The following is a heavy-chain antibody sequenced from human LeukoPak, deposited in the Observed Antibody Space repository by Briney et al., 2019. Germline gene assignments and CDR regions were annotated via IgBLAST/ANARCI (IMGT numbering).Heavy chain of an antibody. J-gene: IGHJ4*02. CDR3: ARVGGIAASALYYFDF. D-gene: IGHD6-13*01. V-gene: IGHV4-4*07. Sequence: SETLSLTCTVSGGSISSYYWSWIRQPAGKGLEWIGRIYTSGSTNYNPSLKSRVTMSVDTSKNQFSLKLSSVTAADTAVYYCARVGGIAASALYYFDFWGQGTLVTVSS. CDR2: IYTSGST. CDR1: GGSISSYY.